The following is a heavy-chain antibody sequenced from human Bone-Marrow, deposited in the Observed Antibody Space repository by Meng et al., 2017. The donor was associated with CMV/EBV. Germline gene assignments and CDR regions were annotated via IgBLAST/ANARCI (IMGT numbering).Heavy chain of an antibody. CDR2: INSDGSTT. D-gene: IGHD5-18*01. Sequence: GESLKISCAASGFSLSTYWMHWVRQAPGKGLVWVSRINSDGSTTNYADSVKGRFTISRDNAKNTLYLQMNSLRAEDTAVYYCARGKFQSVGIVYSYFDPWGQGALVTFSS. J-gene: IGHJ5*02. CDR3: ARGKFQSVGIVYSYFDP. V-gene: IGHV3-74*01. CDR1: GFSLSTYW.